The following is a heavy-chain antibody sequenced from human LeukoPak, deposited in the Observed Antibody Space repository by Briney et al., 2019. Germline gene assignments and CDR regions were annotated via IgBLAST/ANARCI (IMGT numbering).Heavy chain of an antibody. D-gene: IGHD3-3*01. CDR1: GGSISSYY. CDR3: ARDPPVDFWSGYGAFDI. J-gene: IGHJ3*02. Sequence: SETLSLTCTVSGGSISSYYWSWIRQPPGKGLEWIGYIYTSGSTNYNPSLKSRVTMSVDTSKNQFSLKLSSVTAADTAVYYCARDPPVDFWSGYGAFDIWGQGTMVTVSS. V-gene: IGHV4-4*08. CDR2: IYTSGST.